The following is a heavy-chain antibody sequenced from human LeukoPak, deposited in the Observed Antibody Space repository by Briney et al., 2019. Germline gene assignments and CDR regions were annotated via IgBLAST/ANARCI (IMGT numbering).Heavy chain of an antibody. V-gene: IGHV4-59*01. CDR1: GGSISSYY. D-gene: IGHD6-6*01. CDR3: ARAGGSIAARLDY. J-gene: IGHJ4*02. Sequence: SETLSLTCTVSGGSISSYYWSWIRQPPGKGLEWIGYIYYSGSTNYNPSLKSRVTISVDTCKNQFSLKLSSVTAADTAVYYCARAGGSIAARLDYWGQGTLVTVSS. CDR2: IYYSGST.